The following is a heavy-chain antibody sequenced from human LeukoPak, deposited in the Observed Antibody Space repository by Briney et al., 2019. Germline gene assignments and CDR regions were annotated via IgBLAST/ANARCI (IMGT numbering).Heavy chain of an antibody. V-gene: IGHV4-59*01. J-gene: IGHJ6*02. CDR1: GGSISTFY. D-gene: IGHD4-17*01. Sequence: SETLSLTCTVSGGSISTFYWSWLRQPPGKGLEWIGYIYYSGSTNYNPSLKRRVTISVDTSKNQFSLRMSSVNAADTVVYYCAREDPQTTVPEGLDVWGQGTTVTVSS. CDR2: IYYSGST. CDR3: AREDPQTTVPEGLDV.